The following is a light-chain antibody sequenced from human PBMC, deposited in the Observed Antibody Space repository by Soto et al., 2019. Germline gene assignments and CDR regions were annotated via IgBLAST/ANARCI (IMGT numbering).Light chain of an antibody. CDR3: RSYTTSYTQV. CDR2: DVS. CDR1: SSDVGGYNF. J-gene: IGLJ1*01. Sequence: QSALPQPASVSGSPGQSSTISCTATSSDVGGYNFVSGYQQHPGKAPKLMIYDVSSRPSGVSNRFSGSKSGNTASLTVSGLQSEDEADYYCRSYTTSYTQVVGTGTKLTV. V-gene: IGLV2-14*03.